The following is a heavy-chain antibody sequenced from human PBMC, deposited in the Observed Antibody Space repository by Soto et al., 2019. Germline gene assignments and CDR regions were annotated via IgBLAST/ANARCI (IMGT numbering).Heavy chain of an antibody. V-gene: IGHV4-4*02. CDR2: IYHSGST. D-gene: IGHD2-15*01. CDR1: SGSISSSNW. J-gene: IGHJ6*03. Sequence: QVQLQESGPGLVKPSGTLSLTCAVSSGSISSSNWWRWVRQPPGKGLEWIGEIYHSGSTNYTPSLNGRVTISVDKSKNQFSLKLSSVTAADTAVYYCARVYCSGGSCYPRYYYYMDVWGKGTTVTVSS. CDR3: ARVYCSGGSCYPRYYYYMDV.